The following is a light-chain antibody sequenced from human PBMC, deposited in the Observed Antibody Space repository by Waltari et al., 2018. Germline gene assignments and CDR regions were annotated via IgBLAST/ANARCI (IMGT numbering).Light chain of an antibody. CDR3: LQYDTWPRV. CDR2: GAS. J-gene: IGKJ2*01. Sequence: EIVMTQSPATLSVSPGERATLSCRASQSVSSNLAWFQKKPGQAPRLLIYGASTRATGFSARFRGSGSGTEFTLTISSLQSEDFAVYFCLQYDTWPRVFGQGTKLEIK. CDR1: QSVSSN. V-gene: IGKV3-15*01.